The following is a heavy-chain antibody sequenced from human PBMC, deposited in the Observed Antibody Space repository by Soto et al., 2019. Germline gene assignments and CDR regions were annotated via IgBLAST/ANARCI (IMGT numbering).Heavy chain of an antibody. CDR1: GYTLTELS. V-gene: IGHV1-24*01. D-gene: IGHD2-15*01. Sequence: ASVKVSCKVSGYTLTELSMHWVRQAPGKGLEWMGGFDPEDGETIYAQKFQGRVTMTEDTSTDSAYMELSSLRSEDTAVYYCATVMSISLDRVVVVAATPDWFDPWGQGTLVTVSS. J-gene: IGHJ5*02. CDR3: ATVMSISLDRVVVVAATPDWFDP. CDR2: FDPEDGET.